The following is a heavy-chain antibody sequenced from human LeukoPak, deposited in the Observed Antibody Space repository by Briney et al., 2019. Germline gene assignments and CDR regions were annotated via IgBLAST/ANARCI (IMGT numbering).Heavy chain of an antibody. CDR1: GYPFTSYA. J-gene: IGHJ3*02. Sequence: ASVKVTCHGSGYPFTSYAITWVRQAPGKGLEWMGGFDPEDGETIYAQKFQGRVTMTEDTSTDTAYMELSSLRSEDTAVYYCATGYMVGAFDIWGQGTMVTVSS. V-gene: IGHV1-24*01. CDR3: ATGYMVGAFDI. D-gene: IGHD3-10*01. CDR2: FDPEDGET.